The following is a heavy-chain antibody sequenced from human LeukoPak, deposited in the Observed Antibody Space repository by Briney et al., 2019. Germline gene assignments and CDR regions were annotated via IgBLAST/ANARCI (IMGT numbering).Heavy chain of an antibody. D-gene: IGHD5-18*01. V-gene: IGHV1-69*04. CDR1: GGTFSSYA. J-gene: IGHJ6*02. CDR3: ARDRAPSSDTAMVKRYYYGMDV. CDR2: IIPILGIA. Sequence: SVKVSCKASGGTFSSYAISWVRQAPGQGLEWVGRIIPILGIANYAQKFQGRVTITADKSTSTAYMELSSLRSEATAVYYCARDRAPSSDTAMVKRYYYGMDVWGQGTTVTVSS.